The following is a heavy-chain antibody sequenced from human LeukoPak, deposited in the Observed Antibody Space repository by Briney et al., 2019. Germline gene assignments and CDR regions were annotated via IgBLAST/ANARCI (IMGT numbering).Heavy chain of an antibody. CDR1: GFSFSSFG. CDR3: AKEYSTYDYFDY. CDR2: IRYDGSNK. D-gene: IGHD5-12*01. Sequence: GGSLRLSCAASGFSFSSFGMHWVLQAPGKGLEWVASIRYDGSNKHYTDSVKGRFTISRDNSGNTVYLQMHSLRPEDTALYYCAKEYSTYDYFDYWGQGTLVTVSS. J-gene: IGHJ4*02. V-gene: IGHV3-30*02.